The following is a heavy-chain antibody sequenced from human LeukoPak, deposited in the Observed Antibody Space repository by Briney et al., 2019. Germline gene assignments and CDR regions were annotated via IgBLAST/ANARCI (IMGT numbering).Heavy chain of an antibody. CDR2: ISGSGDST. Sequence: GGSLRLSCAASGSTFSSYAMSCVRQAPGKGREWVSAISGSGDSTYYGDSVKGRFTISRDNSKNTLYLQMNSLRAEDTAVYYCAKTRPLDSSSWSHGDYWGQGTLVTVSS. V-gene: IGHV3-23*01. CDR3: AKTRPLDSSSWSHGDY. CDR1: GSTFSSYA. D-gene: IGHD6-13*01. J-gene: IGHJ4*02.